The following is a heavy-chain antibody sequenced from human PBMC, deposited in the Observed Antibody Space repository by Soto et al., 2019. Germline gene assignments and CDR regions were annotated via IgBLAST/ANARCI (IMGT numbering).Heavy chain of an antibody. CDR2: MSGSSSTT. D-gene: IGHD6-13*01. Sequence: PGGSLRLSCATSGLTFSNYAMSWVRQAPGGGLEWVSSMSGSSSTTYYADSVRGRFTISRDRSKNTLYLQMSSLRAEDTAVYYCARQQLVRYYYYGMDVWGQGTTVTVSS. V-gene: IGHV3-23*01. CDR3: ARQQLVRYYYYGMDV. J-gene: IGHJ6*02. CDR1: GLTFSNYA.